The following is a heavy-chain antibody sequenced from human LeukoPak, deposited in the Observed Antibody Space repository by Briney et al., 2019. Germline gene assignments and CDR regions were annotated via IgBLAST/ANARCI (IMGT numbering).Heavy chain of an antibody. J-gene: IGHJ3*02. CDR3: ATTSMIVPTDAAFDI. CDR2: FDPEDGET. V-gene: IGHV1-24*01. D-gene: IGHD3-22*01. Sequence: ASVKVSCKVSGYTLTELSMHWVRQAPGKGLEWMGGFDPEDGETIYAQKFQGRVTMTEDTSTDTAYMELSSLRSEDTAVYYCATTSMIVPTDAAFDIWGQGTVVTISS. CDR1: GYTLTELS.